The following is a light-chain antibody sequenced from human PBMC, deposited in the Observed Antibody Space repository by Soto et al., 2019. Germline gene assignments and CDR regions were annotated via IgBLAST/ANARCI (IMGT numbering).Light chain of an antibody. CDR1: QSISFY. CDR3: QQYNTYSYT. CDR2: KAS. J-gene: IGKJ2*01. V-gene: IGKV1-5*03. Sequence: DIQMTQSPSTLSASVGDRVSITCRASQSISFYLAWYQQKPGKAPKLLIYKASNLETGVPLRFSGSGSGTEFTLTISSLLPDDFATYYCQQYNTYSYTFGQGTLLEIK.